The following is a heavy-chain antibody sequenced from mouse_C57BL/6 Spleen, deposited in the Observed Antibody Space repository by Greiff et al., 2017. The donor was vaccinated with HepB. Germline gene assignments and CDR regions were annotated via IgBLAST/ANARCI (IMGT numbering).Heavy chain of an antibody. D-gene: IGHD2-14*01. V-gene: IGHV5-16*01. CDR3: ARAGYGIYAMDY. Sequence: EVKLMESEGGLVQPGSSMKLSCTASGFTFSDYYMAWVRQVPEKGLEWVANINYDGSSTYYLDSLKSRFIISRDNAKNILYLQMSSLKSEDTATYYCARAGYGIYAMDYWGQGTSVTVSS. J-gene: IGHJ4*01. CDR2: INYDGSST. CDR1: GFTFSDYY.